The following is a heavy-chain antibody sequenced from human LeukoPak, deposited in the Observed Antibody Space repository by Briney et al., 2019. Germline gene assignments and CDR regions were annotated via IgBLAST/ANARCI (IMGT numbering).Heavy chain of an antibody. V-gene: IGHV3-74*01. Sequence: GGSLRLSCAASGFTFSSYWMHWVRQAPGKGLVWVSRINSDGSSTSYADSAKGRFTISRDNAKNTLYLQMNSLRAEDTAVYYCASDYCSSTSCYPLGPDYWGQGTLVTVSS. J-gene: IGHJ4*02. CDR1: GFTFSSYW. CDR3: ASDYCSSTSCYPLGPDY. D-gene: IGHD2-2*01. CDR2: INSDGSST.